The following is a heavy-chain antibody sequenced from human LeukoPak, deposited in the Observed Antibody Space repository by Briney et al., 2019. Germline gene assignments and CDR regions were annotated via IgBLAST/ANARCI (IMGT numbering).Heavy chain of an antibody. D-gene: IGHD6-19*01. CDR1: GGSISSYY. CDR2: IYYSGST. J-gene: IGHJ4*02. V-gene: IGHV4-59*08. Sequence: SETLSLTGTVSGGSISSYYWSWIRQPPGKGLEWIGYIYYSGSTNYNPSLKSRVTISVDTSKNQFSLKLSSVTAADTAVYYCATSGWYLLPGVYWGQGTLVTVSS. CDR3: ATSGWYLLPGVY.